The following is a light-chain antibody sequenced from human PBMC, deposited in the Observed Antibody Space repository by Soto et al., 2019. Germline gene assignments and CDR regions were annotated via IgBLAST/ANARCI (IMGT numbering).Light chain of an antibody. J-gene: IGLJ2*01. CDR2: GNS. CDR3: QSYDSSVVV. Sequence: QSVLTQPPSVSGAPGQRVTISCTGSSSNIGAGYDVHWYQQLPGTAPKLLIYGNSNRPSGVPDRFSGSKSGTSASLAITGLQAEDEADYYFQSYDSSVVVFGGGTKVTVL. V-gene: IGLV1-40*01. CDR1: SSNIGAGYD.